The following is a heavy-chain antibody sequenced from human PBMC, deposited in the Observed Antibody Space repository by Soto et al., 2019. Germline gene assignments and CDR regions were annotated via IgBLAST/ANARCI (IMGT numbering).Heavy chain of an antibody. CDR1: GGSISSYY. Sequence: SSETLSLTCTVSGGSISSYYWSWIRQPPGKGLEWIGYIYYSGSTNYNPSLKSRVTISVDTSKNQFSLKLSSVTAADTAVYYCARDGPSYHDSSGYYREAFDIWGQGTMVTV. CDR3: ARDGPSYHDSSGYYREAFDI. D-gene: IGHD3-22*01. V-gene: IGHV4-59*01. J-gene: IGHJ3*02. CDR2: IYYSGST.